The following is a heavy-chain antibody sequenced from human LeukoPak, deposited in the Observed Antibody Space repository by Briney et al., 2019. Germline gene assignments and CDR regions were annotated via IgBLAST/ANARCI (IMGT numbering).Heavy chain of an antibody. CDR1: GFTFYSYS. V-gene: IGHV3-48*01. CDR3: ARDPASY. J-gene: IGHJ4*02. CDR2: ISFSSNTI. Sequence: GGSLRLSCAASGFTFYSYSMNWVRQAPGKGLEWVSYISFSSNTIYYADSVKGRFTISRDNDKNSLYLQMNNLRAEDTAMYYCARDPASYWGRGTLVTVSS.